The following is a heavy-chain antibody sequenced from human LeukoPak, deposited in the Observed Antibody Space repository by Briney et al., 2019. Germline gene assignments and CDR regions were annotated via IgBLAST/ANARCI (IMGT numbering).Heavy chain of an antibody. Sequence: SETLSLTCSVSCDSISSGNYFWSWVRQPAGKGLEWIGRVFASGISDYNPSLKGRVTISVDTSKRQFSLEVNSVTAADTAVYYCARGPGSYSKEAFDIWGQGTMVTVSS. D-gene: IGHD3-10*01. J-gene: IGHJ3*02. CDR2: VFASGIS. V-gene: IGHV4-61*02. CDR1: CDSISSGNYF. CDR3: ARGPGSYSKEAFDI.